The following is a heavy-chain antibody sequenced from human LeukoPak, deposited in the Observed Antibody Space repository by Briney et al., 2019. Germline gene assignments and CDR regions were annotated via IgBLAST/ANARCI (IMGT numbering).Heavy chain of an antibody. V-gene: IGHV3-74*01. D-gene: IGHD6-19*01. CDR1: GFSFSSYE. Sequence: GGSLRLSCAASGFSFSSYEMNWVRQAPGKGLVWVSRINSDGSSTSYADSVKGRFIISRDNAKNTLYLQMNSLRAEDTAVYYCARDQRLRIAVAGNSYYYYYMDVWGKGTTVTVSS. J-gene: IGHJ6*03. CDR2: INSDGSST. CDR3: ARDQRLRIAVAGNSYYYYYMDV.